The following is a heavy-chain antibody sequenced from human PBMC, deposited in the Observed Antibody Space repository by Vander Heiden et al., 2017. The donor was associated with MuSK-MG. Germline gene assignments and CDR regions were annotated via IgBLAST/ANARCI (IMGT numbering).Heavy chain of an antibody. V-gene: IGHV4-34*01. CDR1: GGSFSGYY. CDR3: ARRRDHCYDSSCYPYGWFDP. D-gene: IGHD3-22*01. Sequence: QVQLQQWGAGLLKPSETLSLTCAVYGGSFSGYYWSWIRQPPGKGLEWIGEINHSGSTNYNPSLKSRVTIAVDTSKNQFSLKLSSVTAADTAVYYCARRRDHCYDSSCYPYGWFDPWGQGTLVTVSS. J-gene: IGHJ5*02. CDR2: INHSGST.